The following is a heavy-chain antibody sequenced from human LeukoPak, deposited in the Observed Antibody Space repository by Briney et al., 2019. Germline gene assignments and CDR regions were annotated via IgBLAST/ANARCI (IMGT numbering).Heavy chain of an antibody. CDR3: ATSRYYDSSGLA. Sequence: ASVKVSCEVSGYTLTELSMHWVRQAPGKGLEWMGGFDPEDGETIYAQKFQGRVTMTEDTSTDTAYMELSSLRSEDTAVYYCATSRYYDSSGLAWGQGTLVTVSS. J-gene: IGHJ4*02. CDR2: FDPEDGET. V-gene: IGHV1-24*01. CDR1: GYTLTELS. D-gene: IGHD3-22*01.